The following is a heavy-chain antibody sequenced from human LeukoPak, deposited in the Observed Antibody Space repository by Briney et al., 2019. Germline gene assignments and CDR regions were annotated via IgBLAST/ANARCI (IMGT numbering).Heavy chain of an antibody. V-gene: IGHV4-34*01. Sequence: PPETLSLTCAVYGGSFSGYYWSWIRQPPGKGLEWIGEINHSGSTNYNPSLKSRVTISVDTSKNQFSLKLSSVTAADTAVYYCARGRGGYSSGWYANWFDPWGQGTLVTVSS. J-gene: IGHJ5*02. D-gene: IGHD6-19*01. CDR3: ARGRGGYSSGWYANWFDP. CDR1: GGSFSGYY. CDR2: INHSGST.